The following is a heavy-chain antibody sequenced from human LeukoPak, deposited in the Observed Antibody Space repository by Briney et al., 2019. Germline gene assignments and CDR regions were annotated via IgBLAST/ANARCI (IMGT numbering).Heavy chain of an antibody. D-gene: IGHD5-18*01. V-gene: IGHV1-2*02. CDR3: ARDVSYGYSRKYYFDY. CDR2: INPNSGAT. CDR1: GYTFTDYY. Sequence: ASVKVSCKASGYTFTDYYMHWVRQAPGQGLEWMGSINPNSGATNYAREFQGRVTMTRDTSITTAYMELSSLRSEDTAVYYCARDVSYGYSRKYYFDYWGQGTLVTVSS. J-gene: IGHJ4*02.